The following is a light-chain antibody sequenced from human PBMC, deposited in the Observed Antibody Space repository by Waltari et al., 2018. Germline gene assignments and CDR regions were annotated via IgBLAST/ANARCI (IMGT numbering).Light chain of an antibody. J-gene: IGKJ2*01. CDR1: NRVSSNY. CDR2: DAS. Sequence: IVLTQSPVTMSLSPGERATFPCRASNRVSSNYLAWYRQNPGQAPRLLIYDASTRGTGIPDRFSGSGSGTVFTLTISRLEPEDFAVYYCQQYVISPTTFGQGTKLEIK. CDR3: QQYVISPTT. V-gene: IGKV3-20*01.